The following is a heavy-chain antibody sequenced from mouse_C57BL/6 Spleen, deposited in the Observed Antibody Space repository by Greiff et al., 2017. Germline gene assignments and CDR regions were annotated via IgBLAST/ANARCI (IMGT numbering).Heavy chain of an antibody. CDR2: IDPNSGGT. D-gene: IGHD3-1*01. Sequence: QVQLQQPGAELVKPGASVKLSCKASGYTFTSYWMHWVKQRPGRGLEWIGRIDPNSGGTKYNEKFKSKATLTVDKPSSTAYMQLSSLTSEDSAVYYCARAHRPLEYAVPYYFDYWGQGTTLTVSS. CDR3: ARAHRPLEYAVPYYFDY. CDR1: GYTFTSYW. V-gene: IGHV1-72*01. J-gene: IGHJ2*01.